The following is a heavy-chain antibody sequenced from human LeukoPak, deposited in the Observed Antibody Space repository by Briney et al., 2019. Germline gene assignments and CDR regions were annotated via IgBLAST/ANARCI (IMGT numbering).Heavy chain of an antibody. CDR3: ARDPSSSSRWFDP. V-gene: IGHV4-61*02. J-gene: IGHJ5*02. CDR2: IYASGST. CDR1: DGSITSGSYY. Sequence: SETLSLTCTVSDGSITSGSYYWSWIRQPAGKGLEWIGRIYASGSTNYNPSLKSRVTMSVDTSQNQFSLKLTSVTAADTAVYYCARDPSSSSRWFDPWGQGALVTVSS. D-gene: IGHD6-6*01.